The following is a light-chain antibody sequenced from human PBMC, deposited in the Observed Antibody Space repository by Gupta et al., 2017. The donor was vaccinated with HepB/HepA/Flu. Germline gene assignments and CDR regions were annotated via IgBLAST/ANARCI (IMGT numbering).Light chain of an antibody. CDR2: GAS. Sequence: EIVMTQSPATLSVSPGERTTLSCRASQSVSNNLAWYQQKPGQAPRLLIYGASTRATGVPARFSGSGSGTEFTLTISSLQSEDFAVYYCQQYNNWPPWTFGQGTKVEIK. CDR1: QSVSNN. J-gene: IGKJ1*01. CDR3: QQYNNWPPWT. V-gene: IGKV3-15*01.